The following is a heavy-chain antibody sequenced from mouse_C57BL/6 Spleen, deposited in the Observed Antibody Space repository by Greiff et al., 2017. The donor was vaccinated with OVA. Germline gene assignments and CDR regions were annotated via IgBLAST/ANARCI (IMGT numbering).Heavy chain of an antibody. CDR1: GFPFSSYA. CDR3: ARERDGYYFAY. V-gene: IGHV5-4*01. Sequence: EVQLVESGGGLVKPGGSLKLSCAASGFPFSSYAMSWVRQTPEKRLEWVATISDGGSYTYYPDNVKGRFTISRDNAKNNLYLQMSHLKSEDTAMYYCARERDGYYFAYWGQGTLVTVSA. J-gene: IGHJ3*01. D-gene: IGHD2-3*01. CDR2: ISDGGSYT.